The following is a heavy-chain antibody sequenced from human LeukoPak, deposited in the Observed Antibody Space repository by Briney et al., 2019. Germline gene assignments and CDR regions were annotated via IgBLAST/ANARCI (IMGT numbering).Heavy chain of an antibody. CDR1: GFIVSENY. Sequence: GGSLRLSCAASGFIVSENYMSWVRQAPGKGLEWVSTVYSGGLTFYADPVKGRFTISRDNSKNTLYLQMTSLRAEDTAVYYCLRERWPGLGDFWGQGTTVNGSS. D-gene: IGHD4-23*01. CDR3: LRERWPGLGDF. V-gene: IGHV3-66*01. J-gene: IGHJ6*02. CDR2: VYSGGLT.